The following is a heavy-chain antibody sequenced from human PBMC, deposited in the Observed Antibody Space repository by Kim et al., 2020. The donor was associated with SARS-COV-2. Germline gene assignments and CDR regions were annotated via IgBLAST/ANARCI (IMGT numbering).Heavy chain of an antibody. CDR2: INTNTGNP. CDR3: ARVTGDYVWGSYRSSRDYYGMVV. V-gene: IGHV7-4-1*02. D-gene: IGHD3-16*02. CDR1: GYTFTSYA. J-gene: IGHJ6*01. Sequence: ASVKVSCKASGYTFTSYAMNWVRQAPGQGLEWMGWINTNTGNPTYAQGFTGRFVISLDTSVSTAYLQISSLRAEDTAVYYCARVTGDYVWGSYRSSRDYYGMVVWGQGATVTVSS.